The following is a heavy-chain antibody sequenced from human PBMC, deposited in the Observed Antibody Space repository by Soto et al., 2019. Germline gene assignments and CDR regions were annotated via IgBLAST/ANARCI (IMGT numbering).Heavy chain of an antibody. J-gene: IGHJ4*02. V-gene: IGHV4-59*01. D-gene: IGHD3-16*02. Sequence: SETLSLTCTFSGGSISSYYWSWIRQPPGKGLEWIGYIYYSGSTNYNPSLKSRVTISVDTSKNQFSLKLSSVTAADTAVYYCARAGDYIWGSYPDYWGQGTLVTVSS. CDR3: ARAGDYIWGSYPDY. CDR2: IYYSGST. CDR1: GGSISSYY.